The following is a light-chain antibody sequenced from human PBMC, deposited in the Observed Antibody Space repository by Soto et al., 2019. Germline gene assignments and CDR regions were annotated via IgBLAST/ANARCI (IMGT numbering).Light chain of an antibody. CDR3: QQRSNWPGT. CDR1: QSVSNY. V-gene: IGKV3-11*01. CDR2: DAS. J-gene: IGKJ2*01. Sequence: EIVLSQSPATLSLSPGERATLSCRASQSVSNYLAWYLQKPGQPPRLLIYDASKRATGIPARFSGSGSGTDFTLTIGSLEPEDFAVYYCQQRSNWPGTFGQGTKLEIK.